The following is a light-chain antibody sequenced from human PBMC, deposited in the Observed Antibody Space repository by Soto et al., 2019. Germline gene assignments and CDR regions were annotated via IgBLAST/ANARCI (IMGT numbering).Light chain of an antibody. CDR1: QSVNSY. V-gene: IGKV3-11*01. CDR2: DES. CDR3: QQRSSGPPPS. J-gene: IGKJ2*01. Sequence: EIVLKQSPATLSLSPGERATLSCRASQSVNSYLAWYQQKPGQAPRLLMYDESNRAAGIPARFSGSGSETDYTLPNSRLEREEFAVKDWQQRSSGPPPSFGEGMKLEI.